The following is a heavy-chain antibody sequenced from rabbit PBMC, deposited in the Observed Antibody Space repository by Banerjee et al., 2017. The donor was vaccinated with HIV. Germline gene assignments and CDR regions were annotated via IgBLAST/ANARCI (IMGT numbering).Heavy chain of an antibody. J-gene: IGHJ6*01. CDR1: GFSFSNKAV. Sequence: QEQLVESGGGLVKPEGSLKLSCTASGFSFSNKAVMCWVRQAPGKGLEWIGCINTATAKGVYANWAKGRFTISKTSSTTVTLQVTSLTAADTATYFCARDSGTSFSSYGMDLWGPGTLVTVS. CDR3: ARDSGTSFSSYGMDL. V-gene: IGHV1S45*01. D-gene: IGHD8-1*01. CDR2: INTATAKG.